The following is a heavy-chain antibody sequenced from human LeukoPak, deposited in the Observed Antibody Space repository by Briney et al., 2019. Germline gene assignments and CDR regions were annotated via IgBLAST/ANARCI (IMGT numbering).Heavy chain of an antibody. CDR2: IFGSGGSP. Sequence: GGSLRLSCEASGFTFGSFAMYWVRQAPGKGLEWIAGIFGSGGSPHYADSVKGRFTISRDNSKNTVYLQINSLRAEDTAVYYCGKTTAGYSSGQKPAWPVDYWGQGTLVTASS. CDR3: GKTTAGYSSGQKPAWPVDY. V-gene: IGHV3-23*01. D-gene: IGHD5-18*01. J-gene: IGHJ4*02. CDR1: GFTFGSFA.